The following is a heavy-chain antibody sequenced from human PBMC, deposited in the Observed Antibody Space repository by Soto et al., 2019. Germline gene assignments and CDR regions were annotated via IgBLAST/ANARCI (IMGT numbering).Heavy chain of an antibody. CDR2: ISYDGSNK. CDR1: GFTFSSYG. CDR3: AKDLESVLRFLEWSLDY. V-gene: IGHV3-30*18. D-gene: IGHD3-3*01. J-gene: IGHJ4*02. Sequence: SLRLSCAASGFTFSSYGMHWVRQAPGKGLEWVAVISYDGSNKYYADSVKGRFTISRDNSKNTLYLQMNSLRAEDTAVYYCAKDLESVLRFLEWSLDYWGQGTLVTVSS.